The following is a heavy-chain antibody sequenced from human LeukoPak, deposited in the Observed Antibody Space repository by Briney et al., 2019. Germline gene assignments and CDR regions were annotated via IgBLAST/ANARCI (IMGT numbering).Heavy chain of an antibody. J-gene: IGHJ3*02. CDR2: LYWNDDK. Sequence: SGPTLVNHTQTLTLTCTFSGFSLSTSGMYVGWIRQPPGKALEWLALLYWNDDKRYSPSLKSRLTITKDTSKNQVVLTMTNMDPVDTARYYCAHRNSDYRAFDIWGQGTMVTVSS. V-gene: IGHV2-5*01. CDR1: GFSLSTSGMY. CDR3: AHRNSDYRAFDI. D-gene: IGHD4-11*01.